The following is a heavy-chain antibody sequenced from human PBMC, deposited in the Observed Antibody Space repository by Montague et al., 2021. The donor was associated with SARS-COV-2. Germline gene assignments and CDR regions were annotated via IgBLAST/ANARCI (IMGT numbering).Heavy chain of an antibody. J-gene: IGHJ4*02. V-gene: IGHV4-59*01. CDR2: IFYTGST. CDR1: GGSTSNYY. Sequence: SETRSLTCSVSGGSTSNYYWTWIRQSPGKGLQWIGYIFYTGSTKFNPSLKSRVSMSLDTSENHFSLRLSAVTAADTARYYCARAQNICFIANCVNYFDLWGLGALVTVSS. D-gene: IGHD2-15*01. CDR3: ARAQNICFIANCVNYFDL.